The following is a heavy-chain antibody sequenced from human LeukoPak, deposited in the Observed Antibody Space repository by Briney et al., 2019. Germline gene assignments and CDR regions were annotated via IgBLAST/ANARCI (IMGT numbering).Heavy chain of an antibody. Sequence: GASVKVSCKASGGTFSSYAISWVRQAPGQGLEWMGGIIPIFGTANYAQKFQGRVTITADESTSTAYMELSSLRSEDTAVYYCARGKRVVRIVRGVTYYFDYWGQGTLVTVSS. J-gene: IGHJ4*02. CDR1: GGTFSSYA. CDR3: ARGKRVVRIVRGVTYYFDY. D-gene: IGHD3-10*01. CDR2: IIPIFGTA. V-gene: IGHV1-69*13.